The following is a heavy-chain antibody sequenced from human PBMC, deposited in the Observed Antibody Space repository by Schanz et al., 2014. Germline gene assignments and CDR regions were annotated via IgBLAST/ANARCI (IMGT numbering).Heavy chain of an antibody. CDR3: AKEVRIVLRDWLPTPDFDY. J-gene: IGHJ4*02. CDR2: IWFDGNNK. D-gene: IGHD3-3*01. Sequence: QVQLVESGGGVVQPGRSLRLSCATSGFTFSSYGMHWVRQAPGKGLEWVAVIWFDGNNKYYADSVKGRFTISRDNSKNTVYLQMNSLRAEDTAIYYCAKEVRIVLRDWLPTPDFDYWGQGTLVTVSS. V-gene: IGHV3-33*06. CDR1: GFTFSSYG.